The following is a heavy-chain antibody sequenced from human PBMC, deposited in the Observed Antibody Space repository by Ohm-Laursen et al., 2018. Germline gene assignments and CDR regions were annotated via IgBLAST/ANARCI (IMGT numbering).Heavy chain of an antibody. CDR3: ARGRGPMTTAGSPTHVLDF. Sequence: ASVKVSCKASGYSFTGYYIHWVRQAPGQGLEWMGWINPNSGTNYAQKFQGRVTMTRDTSISTAYMELSSLRSEDTAVYYCARGRGPMTTAGSPTHVLDFWGQGTLVTVPS. CDR2: INPNSGT. J-gene: IGHJ4*02. V-gene: IGHV1-2*02. CDR1: GYSFTGYY. D-gene: IGHD6-13*01.